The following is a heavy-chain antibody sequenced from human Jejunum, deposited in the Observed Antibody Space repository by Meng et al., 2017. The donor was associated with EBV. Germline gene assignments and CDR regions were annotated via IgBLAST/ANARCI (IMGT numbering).Heavy chain of an antibody. J-gene: IGHJ4*02. Sequence: QFQLVQSGAEVEEPWASVKDSCKASGYTVTNYGVSWVRQAPGQGLEWMGWISAYNGNTDYAQKLQGRVTMTTDTPTSTAYMELRSLRSDDTAVYYCTILSHCDGGICYSYDYWGQGTLVTVSS. CDR1: GYTVTNYG. D-gene: IGHD2-15*01. CDR2: ISAYNGNT. V-gene: IGHV1-18*01. CDR3: TILSHCDGGICYSYDY.